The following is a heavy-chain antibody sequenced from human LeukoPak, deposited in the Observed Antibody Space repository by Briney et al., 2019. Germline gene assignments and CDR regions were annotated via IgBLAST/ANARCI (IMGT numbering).Heavy chain of an antibody. CDR3: AKDRGSGTYERGYFDY. Sequence: GGSLRLSCAASGFIFSSYGMHWVRQAPGKGLEWVAFIRNHGSNKYYADSVKGRFTISRDNSKNTLYVQMNSLSAEDTAVYYCAKDRGSGTYERGYFDYWGQGMLVTVSS. CDR1: GFIFSSYG. CDR2: IRNHGSNK. D-gene: IGHD3-10*01. V-gene: IGHV3-30*02. J-gene: IGHJ4*02.